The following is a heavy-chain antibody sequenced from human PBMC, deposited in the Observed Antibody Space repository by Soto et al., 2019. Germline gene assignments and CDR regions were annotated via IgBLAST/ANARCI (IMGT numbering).Heavy chain of an antibody. D-gene: IGHD6-19*01. J-gene: IGHJ4*02. Sequence: PGGSLRLSCEGSGFTVRSHAMHWVRQAPGKGLEWVAVVSHDGRNTHYADSVKGRFTISRDSSKNTVSLEMTSLRAEDTAVYYCAKGGRQWLVTSDFNYWGQGALVTVSS. CDR3: AKGGRQWLVTSDFNY. CDR2: VSHDGRNT. CDR1: GFTVRSHA. V-gene: IGHV3-30*18.